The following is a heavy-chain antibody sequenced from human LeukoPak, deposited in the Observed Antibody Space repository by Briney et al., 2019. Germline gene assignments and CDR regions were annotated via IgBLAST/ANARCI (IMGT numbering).Heavy chain of an antibody. CDR2: INPNSGGT. CDR3: ARDEIAVAGLDY. V-gene: IGHV1-2*02. CDR1: GYTFTGYY. Sequence: GASVKVSCKASGYTFTGYYMHWVRQAPGQGLEWMGWINPNSGGTNYAQKFQGRVTMTRDTSISTTYMELSRLRSDDTAVYYCARDEIAVAGLDYWGQGTLVTVSS. J-gene: IGHJ4*02. D-gene: IGHD6-19*01.